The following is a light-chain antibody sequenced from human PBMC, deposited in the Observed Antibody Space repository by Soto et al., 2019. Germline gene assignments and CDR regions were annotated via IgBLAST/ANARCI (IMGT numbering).Light chain of an antibody. V-gene: IGKV1-5*03. CDR2: KAS. Sequence: DIQMTQSPSTLSASVGDRVTITCRASQSISSWLAWYQQKPGKAPKLLINKASSLESGVPSRFSGSGSGTEFTLTISSLQPDEFATYYCQHFNSYPWTFGQGTKVDI. CDR1: QSISSW. CDR3: QHFNSYPWT. J-gene: IGKJ1*01.